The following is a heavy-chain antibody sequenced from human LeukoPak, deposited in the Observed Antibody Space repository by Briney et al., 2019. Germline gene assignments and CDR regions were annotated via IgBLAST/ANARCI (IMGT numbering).Heavy chain of an antibody. J-gene: IGHJ4*02. Sequence: GGSLSLSCSASTFTFSCFAMSWVRQAQGKGLEWISAISGSGGGTYYADSVKGRFTISRDNSKNTLYLQMNSLRAEDTAVYYCARRAGAYSHPYDYWGQGTLVTVSS. CDR1: TFTFSCFA. CDR3: ARRAGAYSHPYDY. D-gene: IGHD4/OR15-4a*01. V-gene: IGHV3-23*01. CDR2: ISGSGGGT.